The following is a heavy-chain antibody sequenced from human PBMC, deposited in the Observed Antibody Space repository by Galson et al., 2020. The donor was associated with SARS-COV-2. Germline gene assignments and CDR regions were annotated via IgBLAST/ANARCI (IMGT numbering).Heavy chain of an antibody. V-gene: IGHV1-18*01. D-gene: IGHD6-25*01. Sequence: ASVKVSCKASGYTFTTYGISWVRQDPGQGLEWMGWISAYDSNTKYAQKLQGRVTVTTDTSTSTVYMELRSLRSDDTAVYYCARVRSSGWADAYDIWGQGTKVTVS. J-gene: IGHJ3*02. CDR3: ARVRSSGWADAYDI. CDR1: GYTFTTYG. CDR2: ISAYDSNT.